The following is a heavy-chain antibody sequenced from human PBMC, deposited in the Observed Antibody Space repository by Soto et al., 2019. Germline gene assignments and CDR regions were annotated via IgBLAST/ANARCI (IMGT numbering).Heavy chain of an antibody. CDR2: FYHSGST. CDR1: GGSISSGGYS. V-gene: IGHV4-30-2*01. Sequence: SETLSLTCAVSGGSISSGGYSWSWIRQPPGKGLEWIGNFYHSGSTYYNPSLKSRVAISVNTPKNQFSLKLNSVTAADNAVYYCARGYNFGYVDYWGQGTPVTVSS. D-gene: IGHD5-18*01. J-gene: IGHJ4*02. CDR3: ARGYNFGYVDY.